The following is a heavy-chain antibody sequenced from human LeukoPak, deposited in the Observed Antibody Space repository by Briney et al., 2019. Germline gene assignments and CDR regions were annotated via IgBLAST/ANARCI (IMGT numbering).Heavy chain of an antibody. CDR3: ARDASERGFGYSNSYVYMDA. Sequence: GGSLRLSCAASGFTFGDYYMTWVRQAPGKGREWVASISINTQTINYSASVNGRLTISRDNAKKLLFLYMTILRVGDTAVYYCARDASERGFGYSNSYVYMDAWGKGTTVIVS. CDR2: ISINTQTI. D-gene: IGHD5-18*01. CDR1: GFTFGDYY. J-gene: IGHJ6*03. V-gene: IGHV3-11*01.